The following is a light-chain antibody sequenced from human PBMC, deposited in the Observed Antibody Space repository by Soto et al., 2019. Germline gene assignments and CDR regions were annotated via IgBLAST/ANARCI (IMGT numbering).Light chain of an antibody. CDR1: QSVSSN. V-gene: IGKV3-15*01. J-gene: IGKJ1*01. CDR3: QQYNNWPPWT. Sequence: EIVMTQSPAALSVSPGERATLSCRASQSVSSNLAWYQQKPGHAPRLLIYGASTRATGIPARFSGSGSGTEFTLTISSLQSEDFAVYYGQQYNNWPPWTFGQGNKVEIK. CDR2: GAS.